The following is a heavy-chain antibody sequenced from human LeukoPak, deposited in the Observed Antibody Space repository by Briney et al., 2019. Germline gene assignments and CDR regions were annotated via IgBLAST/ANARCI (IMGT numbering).Heavy chain of an antibody. V-gene: IGHV5-51*01. Sequence: GESLKISCKGSGYSFTTYWIGWVRQMPGKGLEWMGIIYPGDSDSRYSPSFQGQVTMSADKSTSTAYLQWSSLKASDTAMYYYARHGPDYGGFDYWGQGTLVTVSS. CDR1: GYSFTTYW. J-gene: IGHJ4*02. D-gene: IGHD4-23*01. CDR3: ARHGPDYGGFDY. CDR2: IYPGDSDS.